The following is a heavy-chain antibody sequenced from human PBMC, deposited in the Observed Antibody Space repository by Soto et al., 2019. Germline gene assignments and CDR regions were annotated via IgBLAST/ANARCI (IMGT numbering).Heavy chain of an antibody. Sequence: QVQLVESGGGVVQPGRSLRLTCAASGFIFSSYGMHWVRQAPGTGLEWVAVIWYDGSNKYYADSVKGRFTISRDNSKNTLYLQMNSLRAEDTAVYYCASALWHDIIGYYSYYYGMDVWGQGTTVTVSS. V-gene: IGHV3-33*01. CDR3: ASALWHDIIGYYSYYYGMDV. CDR1: GFIFSSYG. D-gene: IGHD3-22*01. J-gene: IGHJ6*02. CDR2: IWYDGSNK.